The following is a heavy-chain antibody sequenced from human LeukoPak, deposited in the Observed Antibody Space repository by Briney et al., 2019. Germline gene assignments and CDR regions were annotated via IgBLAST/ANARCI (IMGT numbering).Heavy chain of an antibody. V-gene: IGHV1-24*01. CDR1: GYTLTELS. Sequence: GASVKVSCKVSGYTLTELSMHWVRQAPGKGLEWMGGFDPEDGETIYAQKFQGRVTMTEDTSTDTAYMELSSLRSEDTAVYYCATDLKWLMPVGWFDPWGQGTLVTVSS. CDR3: ATDLKWLMPVGWFDP. D-gene: IGHD6-19*01. CDR2: FDPEDGET. J-gene: IGHJ5*02.